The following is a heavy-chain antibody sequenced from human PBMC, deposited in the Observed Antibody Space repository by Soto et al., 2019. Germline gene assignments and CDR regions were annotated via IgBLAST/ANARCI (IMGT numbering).Heavy chain of an antibody. D-gene: IGHD6-19*01. V-gene: IGHV5-10-1*01. CDR3: ASLGYSSGGDPRGYYGMDV. CDR1: GYSFTSYW. Sequence: GESLKISCKGSGYSFTSYWISWVRQVPGKGLEWMGRIDPSDSYTNYSPSFQGHVTISADKSISTAYLQWSSLKASDTAMYYCASLGYSSGGDPRGYYGMDVWGQGTTVTVSS. CDR2: IDPSDSYT. J-gene: IGHJ6*02.